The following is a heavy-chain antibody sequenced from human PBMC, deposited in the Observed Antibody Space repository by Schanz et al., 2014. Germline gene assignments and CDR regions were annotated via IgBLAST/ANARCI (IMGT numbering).Heavy chain of an antibody. CDR2: ISPNSGAT. V-gene: IGHV1-2*07. Sequence: QVQLVQSGAEVKKPGASVKVSCKASGYSFTDFYIHWVRQAPGQGLEWVGWISPNSGATSYAHKFQGRVTMTRDTSITTAYMEVTRLRSDDTAVYYCARDSGGRSDYWGQGALVTVSS. CDR1: GYSFTDFY. J-gene: IGHJ4*02. CDR3: ARDSGGRSDY. D-gene: IGHD2-15*01.